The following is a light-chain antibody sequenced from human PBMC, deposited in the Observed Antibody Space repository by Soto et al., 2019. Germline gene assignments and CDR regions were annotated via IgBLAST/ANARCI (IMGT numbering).Light chain of an antibody. Sequence: QSVLTQPASVSGSPGQSITISCTGTSSDVGSYNLVSWYQQHPGKAPKLMIYEVSKRPSGVSNRFSGSKSGNTASLTISGLQAEYEADYYCCSYAGSSTLVFGTGTILTV. V-gene: IGLV2-23*02. CDR3: CSYAGSSTLV. J-gene: IGLJ1*01. CDR2: EVS. CDR1: SSDVGSYNL.